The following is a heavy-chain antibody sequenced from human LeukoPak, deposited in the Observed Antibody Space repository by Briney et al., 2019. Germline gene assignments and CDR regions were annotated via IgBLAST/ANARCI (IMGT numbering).Heavy chain of an antibody. J-gene: IGHJ4*02. CDR1: GGTFSIYA. CDR2: NIPIFGTA. V-gene: IGHV1-69*01. CDR3: ARYKGGATYTFDY. D-gene: IGHD1-26*01. Sequence: SVTVSFTASGGTFSIYAISGVRQAPGQGLEWMGGNIPIFGTANYAQKFQGRVTITADESTSTAYMELSSLRSEDTAVYYCARYKGGATYTFDYWGQGTLVPVSS.